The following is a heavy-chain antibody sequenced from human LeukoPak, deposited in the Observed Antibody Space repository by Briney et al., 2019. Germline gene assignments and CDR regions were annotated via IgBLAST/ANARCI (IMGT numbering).Heavy chain of an antibody. CDR2: IYTSGST. CDR3: ARHDKGDGYNYRSVNWYFDL. D-gene: IGHD5-24*01. V-gene: IGHV4-4*07. J-gene: IGHJ2*01. CDR1: GGSISSYY. Sequence: SETLSLTCTVSGGSISSYYWSWIRQPAGKGLEWIGRIYTSGSTNYNPSLKSRVTMSVGTSKNQFSLKLTSVTAADTAVYYCARHDKGDGYNYRSVNWYFDLWGRGAPVTVSS.